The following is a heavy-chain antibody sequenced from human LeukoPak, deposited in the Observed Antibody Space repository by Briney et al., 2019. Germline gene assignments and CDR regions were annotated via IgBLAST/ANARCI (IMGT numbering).Heavy chain of an antibody. CDR3: ATYGDYRDFDY. Sequence: ASVKVSCKASGGTFSSYAISWVRQAPGQGLEWMGGIIPIFGTANYAQKFQGRVTITADESTNTAYMELGSLRSEDTAVYYCATYGDYRDFDYWGQGTLVTVSS. D-gene: IGHD4-17*01. CDR2: IIPIFGTA. V-gene: IGHV1-69*13. J-gene: IGHJ4*02. CDR1: GGTFSSYA.